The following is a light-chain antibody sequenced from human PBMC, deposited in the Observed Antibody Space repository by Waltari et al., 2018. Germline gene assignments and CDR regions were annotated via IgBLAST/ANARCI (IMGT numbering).Light chain of an antibody. J-gene: IGKJ1*01. CDR1: QSISSW. Sequence: DIQMTQPPSTLSASVGDRVPITCRASQSISSWLAGLQQKPGKAPKLLIYKASSLESGVPSRFSGSGSGTEFTLTISSLQPDDFATYYCQQYNSYPWTFGQGTKVEIK. CDR3: QQYNSYPWT. V-gene: IGKV1-5*03. CDR2: KAS.